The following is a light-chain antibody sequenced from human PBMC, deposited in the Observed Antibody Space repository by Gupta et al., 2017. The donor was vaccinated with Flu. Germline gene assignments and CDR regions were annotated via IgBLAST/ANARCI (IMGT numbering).Light chain of an antibody. CDR2: DAS. Sequence: EIVFTQAPATLSLSPGERATLSCRASQSVGTYLAWYQQKPGQTPRLLIYDASNRATGIPARFSGSGSGTDFTLTISSLEPEDFAVYYCQKRSNWPPYTFGQGTRLEIK. V-gene: IGKV3-11*01. CDR1: QSVGTY. J-gene: IGKJ2*01. CDR3: QKRSNWPPYT.